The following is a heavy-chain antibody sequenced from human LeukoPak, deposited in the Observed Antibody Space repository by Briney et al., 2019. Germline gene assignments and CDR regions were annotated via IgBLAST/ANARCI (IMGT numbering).Heavy chain of an antibody. J-gene: IGHJ5*02. Sequence: TSETLSLTCTVSGGSISSYYWGWIRQPPGKGLEWIGYIYYSGSTNYNPSLKSRVTISVDTSKNQFSLKLSSVTAADTAVYYCARDDDFWSRGFDPWGQGTLVTVSS. V-gene: IGHV4-59*12. CDR1: GGSISSYY. CDR2: IYYSGST. CDR3: ARDDDFWSRGFDP. D-gene: IGHD3-3*01.